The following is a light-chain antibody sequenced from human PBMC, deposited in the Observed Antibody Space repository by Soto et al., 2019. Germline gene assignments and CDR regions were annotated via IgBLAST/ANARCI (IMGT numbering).Light chain of an antibody. CDR3: QQYNSYSWT. Sequence: DIQMTQSPSTLSASVVDRVTITCRASQSISSWLAWYQQKPGKAPKLLIYKASSLESGVPSRFSGSGSGTEFTLPISSLQPDDFATYYCQQYNSYSWTFGQGTKVDIK. J-gene: IGKJ1*01. CDR2: KAS. V-gene: IGKV1-5*03. CDR1: QSISSW.